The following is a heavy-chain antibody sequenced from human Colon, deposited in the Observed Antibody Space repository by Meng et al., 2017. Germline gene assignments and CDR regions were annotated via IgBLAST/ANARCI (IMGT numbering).Heavy chain of an antibody. V-gene: IGHV3-21*06. J-gene: IGHJ4*02. D-gene: IGHD4-17*01. CDR3: ARAEYGDLDFDH. Sequence: EVQLVESGGGLVKPGGSLRLSCAASGFTFISYSMNWVRQAPGKGLEWVSSVSSNSYYIYYADSVEGRFTISRGNAKNSLYLQMNSLRAEDTAVYYCARAEYGDLDFDHWGQGTLVTVSS. CDR1: GFTFISYS. CDR2: VSSNSYYI.